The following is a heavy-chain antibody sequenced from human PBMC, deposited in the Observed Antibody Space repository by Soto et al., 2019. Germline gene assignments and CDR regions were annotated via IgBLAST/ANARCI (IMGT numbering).Heavy chain of an antibody. Sequence: PSETLSLTCTVSGGSITSGDYYWSWIRQHPGKGLEWIGYIDYSGSTYYNPSLKSRVTISVVTSKNQFSPKLTSVTAADTVVYYCARAGEMVRGVMYYFDYWGQGTLVTVSS. CDR1: GGSITSGDYY. CDR3: ARAGEMVRGVMYYFDY. J-gene: IGHJ4*02. V-gene: IGHV4-31*03. D-gene: IGHD3-10*01. CDR2: IDYSGST.